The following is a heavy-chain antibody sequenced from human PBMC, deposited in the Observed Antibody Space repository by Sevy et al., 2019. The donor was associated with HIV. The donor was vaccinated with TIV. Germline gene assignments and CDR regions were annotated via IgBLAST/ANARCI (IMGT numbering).Heavy chain of an antibody. V-gene: IGHV3-15*01. J-gene: IGHJ1*01. D-gene: IGHD6-25*01. CDR1: GFTFSNTW. CDR2: IKSKTDGGTT. Sequence: GGSLRLSCAGSGFTFSNTWMSWVRQAPGKGLEWIGRIKSKTDGGTTDYAAPVKGRFSISRDDSKNTLYLQMNSLKTDDTALNYRTTQRFWGQGTQVTVTS. CDR3: TTQRF.